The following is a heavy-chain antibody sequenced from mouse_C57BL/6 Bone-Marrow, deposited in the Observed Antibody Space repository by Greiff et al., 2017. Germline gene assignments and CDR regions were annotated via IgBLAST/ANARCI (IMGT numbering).Heavy chain of an antibody. Sequence: QVQLQQPGAELVKPGASVKMSCKASGYTFTSYWITWVKQRPGQGLEWIGEIYPGSGSTNYNEKFKSKATLTVDTSSSTAYMQLSSLTCEDIAVYYCASGDYYGSRDYWGQGTTLTVSS. J-gene: IGHJ2*01. CDR3: ASGDYYGSRDY. V-gene: IGHV1-55*01. D-gene: IGHD1-1*01. CDR1: GYTFTSYW. CDR2: IYPGSGST.